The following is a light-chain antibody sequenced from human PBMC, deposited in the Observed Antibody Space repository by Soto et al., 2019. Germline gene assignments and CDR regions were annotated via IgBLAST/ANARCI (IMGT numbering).Light chain of an antibody. CDR3: QKYNTYSWT. Sequence: DLQMTQFPSTLSASVGDRVTITCRASQSISNRLAWFQQKSGEAPNLLIHKASSLESGVPSRFSGSGSGTEFTLTISSLQPDYFATYYCQKYNTYSWTFGQGTKVEIK. J-gene: IGKJ1*01. V-gene: IGKV1-5*03. CDR1: QSISNR. CDR2: KAS.